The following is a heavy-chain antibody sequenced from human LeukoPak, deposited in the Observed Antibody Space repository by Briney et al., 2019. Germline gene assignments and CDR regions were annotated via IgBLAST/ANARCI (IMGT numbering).Heavy chain of an antibody. V-gene: IGHV3-21*04. J-gene: IGHJ4*02. D-gene: IGHD1-26*01. CDR2: ISSSSSYI. CDR3: APHGRSGSYSPFDY. CDR1: GFTFSSYS. Sequence: GGSLRLSCAASGFTFSSYSMNWVRQAPGKGLEWVSSISSSSSYIYYADSVKGRFTISRDNSKNTLYLQMNSLRAEDTAVYYCAPHGRSGSYSPFDYWGQGTLVTVSS.